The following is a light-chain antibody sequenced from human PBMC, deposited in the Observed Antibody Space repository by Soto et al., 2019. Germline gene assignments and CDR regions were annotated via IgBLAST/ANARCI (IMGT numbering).Light chain of an antibody. V-gene: IGKV1-12*01. Sequence: DTQLTQSPSSVSASVGDRVTITCRPSENINTKLAWYQQKPGEAPKLLIYAASSLQSGVPSRFSGSGSGTDFTLTISGLQPEDFATSYCQQSYNTPPHTFGQGTKLEIK. CDR3: QQSYNTPPHT. J-gene: IGKJ2*01. CDR1: ENINTK. CDR2: AAS.